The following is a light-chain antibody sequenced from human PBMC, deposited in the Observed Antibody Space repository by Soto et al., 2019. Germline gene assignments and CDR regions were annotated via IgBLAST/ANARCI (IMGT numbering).Light chain of an antibody. CDR3: QQYNNWLRTWT. Sequence: EIVLTQSPGTLCVSLGERATLSCRASQSVSNNLAWYQQKPGQAPRLLIYGASTRATGIPARFSGSGSGTEFTLTISSLQSEDFAVYYCQQYNNWLRTWTFGQGTKVDIK. J-gene: IGKJ1*01. CDR2: GAS. CDR1: QSVSNN. V-gene: IGKV3-15*01.